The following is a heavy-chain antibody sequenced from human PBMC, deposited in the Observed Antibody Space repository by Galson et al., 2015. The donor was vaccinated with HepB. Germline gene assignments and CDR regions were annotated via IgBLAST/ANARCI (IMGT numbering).Heavy chain of an antibody. CDR2: IGTAGDT. Sequence: LRLSCAASGFTFSSYDMHWVRQATGKGLEWVSAIGTAGDTYYPGSVKGRFIISRENAKNSLYLQMNSLKTEDTAVYYCTREDSSGAFDTWGQGTMVTVSS. CDR3: TREDSSGAFDT. D-gene: IGHD3-22*01. J-gene: IGHJ3*02. V-gene: IGHV3-13*04. CDR1: GFTFSSYD.